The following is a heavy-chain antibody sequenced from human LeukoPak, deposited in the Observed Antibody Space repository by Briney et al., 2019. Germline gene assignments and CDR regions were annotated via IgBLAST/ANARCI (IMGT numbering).Heavy chain of an antibody. CDR3: ARGPHKRTYDRDNWFDP. V-gene: IGHV1-2*02. D-gene: IGHD3-3*01. CDR2: INPTSGDT. Sequence: GASVKVSCKASGYTFTDYYMHWVRQAPGQGLEWVGWINPTSGDTNYAQKFQGRVTMTRDTSTSTVYMELSSLRSEDTAVYYCARGPHKRTYDRDNWFDPWGQGTLVTVSS. CDR1: GYTFTDYY. J-gene: IGHJ5*02.